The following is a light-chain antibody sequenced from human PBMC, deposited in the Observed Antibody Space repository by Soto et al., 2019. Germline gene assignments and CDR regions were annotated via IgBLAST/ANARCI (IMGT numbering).Light chain of an antibody. J-gene: IGLJ1*01. CDR2: DVS. Sequence: QSVLTQPASVSGSPGQSTTISCTGTSSDVGGYNYVSWYQQHPGKAPKVIIYDVSYRPSGVSNRFSGSKSGNTASLTISGLQSEDEADYYCSSYTSTSTLVFGTGTKVTVL. CDR3: SSYTSTSTLV. V-gene: IGLV2-14*01. CDR1: SSDVGGYNY.